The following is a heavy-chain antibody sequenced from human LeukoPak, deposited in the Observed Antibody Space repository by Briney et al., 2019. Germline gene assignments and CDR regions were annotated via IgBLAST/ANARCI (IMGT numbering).Heavy chain of an antibody. CDR1: GGTFTNFA. CDR2: IIPIYDSA. CDR3: ASQDASIYSERSGSPTYSD. V-gene: IGHV1-69*05. Sequence: ASVRVSCKASGGTFTNFAFNWVRQAPGQGLEWMGRIIPIYDSAHYAQRFQGRITITTDESSTTAYMTLSSLTSDDTAVYYCASQDASIYSERSGSPTYSDWGQGTLVTVSS. J-gene: IGHJ4*02. D-gene: IGHD3-22*01.